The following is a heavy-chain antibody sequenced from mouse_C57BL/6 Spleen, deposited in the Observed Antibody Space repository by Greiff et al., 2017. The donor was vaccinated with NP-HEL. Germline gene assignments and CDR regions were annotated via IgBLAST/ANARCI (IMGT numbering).Heavy chain of an antibody. Sequence: EVQLQESGPGLVKPSQSLSLTCSVTGYSITSGYYWNWIRQFPGNKLEWMGYISYDGSNNYNPSLKNRISITRDTSKNQFFLKLNSVTTEDTATYDVARGGENDGDYDYWGQGTTLTVSS. CDR2: ISYDGSN. V-gene: IGHV3-6*01. CDR1: GYSITSGYY. CDR3: ARGGENDGDYDY. J-gene: IGHJ2*01. D-gene: IGHD2-13*01.